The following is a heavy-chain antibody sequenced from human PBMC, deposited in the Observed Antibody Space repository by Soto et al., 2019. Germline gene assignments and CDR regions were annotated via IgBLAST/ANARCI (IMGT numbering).Heavy chain of an antibody. Sequence: GASVKVSCKASGGTFSSYAISWVRQAPGQGLEWMGGIIPIFGTANYAQKFQGRVTITADESTSTAYMELSSLKASDTAVYYCARQDGYALYYFDSWGQGTLVTVSS. J-gene: IGHJ4*02. D-gene: IGHD5-12*01. CDR3: ARQDGYALYYFDS. CDR2: IIPIFGTA. V-gene: IGHV1-69*13. CDR1: GGTFSSYA.